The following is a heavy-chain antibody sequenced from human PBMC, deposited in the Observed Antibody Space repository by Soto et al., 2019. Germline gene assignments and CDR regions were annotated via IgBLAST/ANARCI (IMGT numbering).Heavy chain of an antibody. V-gene: IGHV3-49*03. CDR3: TTRDTAVYYYYYGMDV. CDR1: GFTFGDYA. D-gene: IGHD5-18*01. J-gene: IGHJ6*02. Sequence: GGSLRLSCTASGFTFGDYAMSWFRQAPGKGLEWVGFIRSKAYGGTTEYAASVKGRFTISRDDSKSIAYLQMNSLKTEDTAVYYCTTRDTAVYYYYYGMDVWGQGTTVTVSS. CDR2: IRSKAYGGTT.